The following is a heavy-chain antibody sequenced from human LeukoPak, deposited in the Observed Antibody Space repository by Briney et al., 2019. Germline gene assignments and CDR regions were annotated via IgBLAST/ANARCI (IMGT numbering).Heavy chain of an antibody. CDR2: ISAYNGNT. CDR3: ARVRPVSRIAAAGTGYYYYGMDV. V-gene: IGHV1-18*01. CDR1: GYTFTSYG. Sequence: ASVKVSCKASGYTFTSYGISWVRQAPGQGLEWMGWISAYNGNTNYAQKLQGRVTMTTDTSTSTAYMELRSLRSDDTAVYYCARVRPVSRIAAAGTGYYYYGMDVWGQGTTVTVSS. J-gene: IGHJ6*02. D-gene: IGHD6-13*01.